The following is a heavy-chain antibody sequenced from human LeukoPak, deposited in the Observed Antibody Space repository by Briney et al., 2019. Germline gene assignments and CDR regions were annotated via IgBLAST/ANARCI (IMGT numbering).Heavy chain of an antibody. CDR1: GFTFSSYS. J-gene: IGHJ4*02. D-gene: IGHD3-16*02. CDR2: ISSSSSYI. Sequence: PGGSLRLSCAASGFTFSSYSMNWVRQAPGKGLEWVSSISSSSSYIYYADSVKGRFTISRGNAKNSLYLQMNSLRAEDTAVYYCARADYDYVWGSYRQYYFDYWGQGTLVTVSS. CDR3: ARADYDYVWGSYRQYYFDY. V-gene: IGHV3-21*01.